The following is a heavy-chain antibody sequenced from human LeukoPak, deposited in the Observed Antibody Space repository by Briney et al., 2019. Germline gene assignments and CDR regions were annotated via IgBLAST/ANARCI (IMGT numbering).Heavy chain of an antibody. CDR3: ARTLSRWDPFDY. CDR2: LYYSGNT. D-gene: IGHD1-26*01. J-gene: IGHJ4*02. V-gene: IGHV4-39*07. CDR1: GGSISSSSFY. Sequence: SETLSLTCNVSGGSISSSSFYWGWIRQPPGKGLEWIGSLYYSGNTYYNPSLKSRVTISLDTSKNQFSLKLSSVTAADTAVYYCARTLSRWDPFDYWGQGTLVTVSS.